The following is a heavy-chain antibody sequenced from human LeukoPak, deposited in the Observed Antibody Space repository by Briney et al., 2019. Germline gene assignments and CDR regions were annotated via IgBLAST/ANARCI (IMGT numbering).Heavy chain of an antibody. D-gene: IGHD3/OR15-3a*01. CDR2: IDHSGST. Sequence: PSETLSLTCAVYAGSFSGYYWSWIRQPPGKGLEWIGEIDHSGSTNYNPSLKSRVTISVDTSKNQFSLKMNSLTAADTAVYYCARLGASSDFNEWGQGTLVSVSS. J-gene: IGHJ4*02. CDR3: ARLGASSDFNE. CDR1: AGSFSGYY. V-gene: IGHV4-34*01.